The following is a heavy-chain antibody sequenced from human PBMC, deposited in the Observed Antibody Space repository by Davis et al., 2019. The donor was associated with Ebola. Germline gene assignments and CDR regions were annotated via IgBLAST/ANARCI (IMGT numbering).Heavy chain of an antibody. V-gene: IGHV4-34*01. CDR3: ARGQGYYGSGTIGRY. Sequence: SETLSLTCAVYGGSFSGYYWSWIRQPPGKGLEWIGEINHSGSTNYNPSLKSRVTISVDTSKNQFSLKLSSVTAADTAVYYCARGQGYYGSGTIGRYWGQGTLVTVSS. D-gene: IGHD3-10*01. CDR1: GGSFSGYY. CDR2: INHSGST. J-gene: IGHJ4*02.